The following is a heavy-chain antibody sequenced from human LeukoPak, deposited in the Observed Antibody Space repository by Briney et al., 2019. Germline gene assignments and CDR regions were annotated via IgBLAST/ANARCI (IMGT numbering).Heavy chain of an antibody. V-gene: IGHV3-23*01. CDR1: GFTFSSYA. J-gene: IGHJ4*02. D-gene: IGHD3-10*01. CDR2: ISGSGGST. CDR3: TTDDELLWFGACNY. Sequence: GGSLRLSCAASGFTFSSYAMSWVRQAPGKGLEWVSAISGSGGSTYYADSVKGRFTISRDNSKNTLYLQMNSLKTEDTAVYYCTTDDELLWFGACNYWGQGTLVTVSS.